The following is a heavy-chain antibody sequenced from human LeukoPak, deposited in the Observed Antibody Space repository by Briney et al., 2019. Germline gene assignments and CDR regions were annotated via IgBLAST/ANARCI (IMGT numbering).Heavy chain of an antibody. CDR1: GFTFSSFA. Sequence: GGSLRLSCAASGFTFSSFAMSWVRQAPGKGLEWVSTISGSGGSTYFTDSVKGRFTISRDNSKNTLYLQMNSLRAEDTAVYYCAKDPSLFDYRGQGTLVTVSS. V-gene: IGHV3-23*01. CDR3: AKDPSLFDY. CDR2: ISGSGGST. J-gene: IGHJ4*02.